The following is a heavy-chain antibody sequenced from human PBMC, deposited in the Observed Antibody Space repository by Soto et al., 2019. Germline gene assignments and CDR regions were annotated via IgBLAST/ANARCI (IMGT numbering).Heavy chain of an antibody. CDR3: AKSGTRAVAGIDY. CDR1: GFTFSSYG. V-gene: IGHV3-30*18. Sequence: QVQLVKSGGGVVQPGRSLRLSCAASGFTFSSYGMHWVRQAPGKGLEWVAVISYDGSNKYYADSVKGRFTISRDNSKNTLYLQMNSLRAEDTAVYYCAKSGTRAVAGIDYWGQGTLVTVSS. CDR2: ISYDGSNK. J-gene: IGHJ4*02. D-gene: IGHD6-19*01.